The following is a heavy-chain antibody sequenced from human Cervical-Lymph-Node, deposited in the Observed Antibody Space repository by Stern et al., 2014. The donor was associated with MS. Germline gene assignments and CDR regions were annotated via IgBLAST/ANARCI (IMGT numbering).Heavy chain of an antibody. CDR1: GYTFTAYN. V-gene: IGHV1-2*06. D-gene: IGHD2-15*01. CDR2: INPKSGVP. J-gene: IGHJ4*02. Sequence: VQLVESGADVKKPGASVKVSCKASGYTFTAYNMHWLRQAPGQALEWMGRINPKSGVPNYAQKFQDRVTMTRDTSISTVYMELSRLRSNDTAMYYCAIRRGCSGGSCSSRSLDYWGQGTLVTVSS. CDR3: AIRRGCSGGSCSSRSLDY.